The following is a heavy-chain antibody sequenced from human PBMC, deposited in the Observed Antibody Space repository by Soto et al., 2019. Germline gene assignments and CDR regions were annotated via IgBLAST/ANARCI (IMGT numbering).Heavy chain of an antibody. J-gene: IGHJ4*02. V-gene: IGHV3-23*01. D-gene: IGHD1-26*01. Sequence: EVQLLESGGGLVQPGGSLRLSCAASGFTFSSYAMSWVHQAPGKGLEWVSAISGSGGSTYYADSVKGRFTISRDNSKNTLYLQMNSLRAEDTAVYYCAKAGSYSPFPSWGDYWGQGTLVTVSS. CDR2: ISGSGGST. CDR3: AKAGSYSPFPSWGDY. CDR1: GFTFSSYA.